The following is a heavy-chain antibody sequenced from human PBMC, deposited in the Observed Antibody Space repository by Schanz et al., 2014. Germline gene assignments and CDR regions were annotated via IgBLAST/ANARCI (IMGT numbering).Heavy chain of an antibody. Sequence: VQLVESGGGLVKPGESLRLSCAASGFSLSSYNMNWVRQAPGKGLEWVSSISSSSSYIYYADSVKGRFTISRDNSMNTLSLQMNGLSADDTAIYYCARDLSYYTSGSYGYWGQGTLVTVSS. CDR3: ARDLSYYTSGSYGY. CDR1: GFSLSSYN. J-gene: IGHJ4*02. D-gene: IGHD3-10*01. V-gene: IGHV3-21*04. CDR2: ISSSSSYI.